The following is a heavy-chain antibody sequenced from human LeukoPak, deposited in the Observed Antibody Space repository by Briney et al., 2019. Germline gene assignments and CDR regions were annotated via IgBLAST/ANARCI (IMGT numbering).Heavy chain of an antibody. J-gene: IGHJ6*02. CDR2: ISWNSGSI. V-gene: IGHV3-9*01. D-gene: IGHD2-2*02. Sequence: GGSLRLSCAASGFTFDDYAMHWVRQAPGKGLEWVSGISWNSGSIGYADSVKGRFTISRDNAKSSLYLQMNSLRAEDTALYYCAKDLYPNYYYYGMDVWGQGTTVTVSS. CDR1: GFTFDDYA. CDR3: AKDLYPNYYYYGMDV.